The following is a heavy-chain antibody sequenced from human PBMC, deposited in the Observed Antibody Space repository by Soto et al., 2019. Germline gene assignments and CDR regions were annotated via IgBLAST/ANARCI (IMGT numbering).Heavy chain of an antibody. J-gene: IGHJ5*02. CDR2: INPNSGGT. Sequence: ASVKVSCKASGYTFTGYYMHWVRQAPGQGLEWMGWINPNSGGTNYAQKFQGWVTMTRDTSISTAYMELSRLRSDDTAVYYCAREVPPRAFIAARPSRNPGWFDPWGQGTLVTVSS. CDR3: AREVPPRAFIAARPSRNPGWFDP. V-gene: IGHV1-2*04. CDR1: GYTFTGYY. D-gene: IGHD6-6*01.